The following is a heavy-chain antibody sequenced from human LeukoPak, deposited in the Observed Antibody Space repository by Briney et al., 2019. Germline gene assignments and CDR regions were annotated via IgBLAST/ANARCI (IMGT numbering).Heavy chain of an antibody. V-gene: IGHV1-2*02. J-gene: IGHJ4*02. D-gene: IGHD3-22*01. CDR1: GYTFIGYH. Sequence: ASVKVSCKASGYTFIGYHIHWVRQAPGQGLEWMGWINPDNDDTKYPQKFRGRVTLTRDTSINTAFMEVHRLRSDDTAIYYCARASYYYDKSGYDYWGQGTLVTVSS. CDR3: ARASYYYDKSGYDY. CDR2: INPDNDDT.